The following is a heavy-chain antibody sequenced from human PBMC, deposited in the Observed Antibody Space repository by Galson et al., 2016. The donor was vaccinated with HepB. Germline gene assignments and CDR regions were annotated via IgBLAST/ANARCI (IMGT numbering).Heavy chain of an antibody. D-gene: IGHD2-2*03. J-gene: IGHJ4*02. CDR1: GFIFNTDW. CDR2: IKKHGSEI. Sequence: LRLSCAVAGFIFNTDWMSWVRQAPGKGLEWVAMIKKHGSEIYYVDSVKGRFTISRDNVRNSLHLQMDSVRVEDTAVYYCAALDAPLLRTAYWGQGTLVTVSS. V-gene: IGHV3-7*03. CDR3: AALDAPLLRTAY.